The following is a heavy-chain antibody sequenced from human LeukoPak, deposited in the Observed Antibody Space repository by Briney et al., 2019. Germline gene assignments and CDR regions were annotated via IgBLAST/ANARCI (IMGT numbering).Heavy chain of an antibody. J-gene: IGHJ6*03. Sequence: GGSLRLSCAASGFTFSSYSMNWVRQASGKGLEWVSHITWDGGSTHYADSVEGRFTISRDNRENSLYLQMNSLRPEDTALYYCAKDRAARGRGNYFYMDVWGKGTTVTVSS. V-gene: IGHV3-43D*03. CDR3: AKDRAARGRGNYFYMDV. CDR1: GFTFSSYS. D-gene: IGHD2/OR15-2a*01. CDR2: ITWDGGST.